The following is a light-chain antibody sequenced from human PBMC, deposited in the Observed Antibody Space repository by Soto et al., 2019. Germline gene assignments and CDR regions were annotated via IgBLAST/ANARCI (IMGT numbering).Light chain of an antibody. J-gene: IGLJ7*01. V-gene: IGLV7-46*01. CDR3: LLSYSGPSI. Sequence: QAVVTQEPSLTVSPGGTVTLTCGSSTGTVTSGHYPYWFQLKPGQAPRTLLYDISNKHSWTPARLSGSLLGGKAALTLSGAQPEDEADYYCLLSYSGPSIFGGGTQLTVL. CDR1: TGTVTSGHY. CDR2: DIS.